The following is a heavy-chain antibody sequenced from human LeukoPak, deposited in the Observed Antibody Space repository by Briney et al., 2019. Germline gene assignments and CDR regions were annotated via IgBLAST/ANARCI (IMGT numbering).Heavy chain of an antibody. CDR3: ARDRVGPGWPRPWYLDF. Sequence: ASVKVSCKPSGYTFTGYYLHWVRQAPGQALEWMGWMNLNTGATAYAQTFQGRVAMSRDTSIDTAYMDLSSLTSDDTAVYNCARDRVGPGWPRPWYLDFWGQGPWSPSPQ. J-gene: IGHJ4*02. V-gene: IGHV1-2*02. CDR2: MNLNTGAT. CDR1: GYTFTGYY. D-gene: IGHD6-19*01.